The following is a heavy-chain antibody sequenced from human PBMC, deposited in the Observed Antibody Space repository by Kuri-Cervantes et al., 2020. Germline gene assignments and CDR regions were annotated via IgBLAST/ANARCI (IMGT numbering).Heavy chain of an antibody. CDR1: GFTFSSYG. Sequence: GGSLRLSCAASGFTFSSYGMHWVRQAPGKGLEWVSDITNGGTIYYADSVKGRFTISRDNAQNSLYLQMNSLRAEDTAVYYCARRLASGSYQRLDYWGQGTLVTVSS. CDR3: ARRLASGSYQRLDY. J-gene: IGHJ4*02. V-gene: IGHV3-48*04. D-gene: IGHD1-26*01. CDR2: ITNGGTI.